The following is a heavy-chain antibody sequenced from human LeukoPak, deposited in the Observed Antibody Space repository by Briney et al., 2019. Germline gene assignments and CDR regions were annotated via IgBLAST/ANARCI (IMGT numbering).Heavy chain of an antibody. D-gene: IGHD4-17*01. CDR3: AREGANDYGDLWGFDY. V-gene: IGHV4-31*03. J-gene: IGHJ4*02. Sequence: PSQTLSLTCTVSGGSISSGGYYWSWIRQHPGKGLEWIGYIYYSGSTYYNPSLKSRVTISVDTSKNQFSLKLSSVTAADTAVYYCAREGANDYGDLWGFDYWGQGTLVTVSS. CDR1: GGSISSGGYY. CDR2: IYYSGST.